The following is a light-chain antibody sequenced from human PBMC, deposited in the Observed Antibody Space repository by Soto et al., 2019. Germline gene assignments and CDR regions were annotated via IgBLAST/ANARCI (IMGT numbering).Light chain of an antibody. CDR2: GVS. Sequence: QSALTQPASVSGSPGQSITISCTGTSSDVGGYNYVSWYQHHPGKAPKLMIYGVSNRPSAISNRFSGSKSGNTASLTISGLQAEDEADYYCSSYTSSDTVIFAGGTKVTVL. CDR3: SSYTSSDTVI. V-gene: IGLV2-14*01. CDR1: SSDVGGYNY. J-gene: IGLJ2*01.